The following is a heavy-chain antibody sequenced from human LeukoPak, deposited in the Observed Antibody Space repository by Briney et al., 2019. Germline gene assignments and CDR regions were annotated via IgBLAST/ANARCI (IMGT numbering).Heavy chain of an antibody. D-gene: IGHD3-10*01. CDR3: ARAGQWFSDAYDI. Sequence: TGGSLRLSYAASGFTFSTFDMHWVRQGTGKGLEWVSGIGTAGDTHYPDSVKGRFTISRENAKNSLYLQMNSLRAGDTAVYYCARAGQWFSDAYDIWGQGTMVTVSS. CDR1: GFTFSTFD. V-gene: IGHV3-13*01. J-gene: IGHJ3*02. CDR2: IGTAGDT.